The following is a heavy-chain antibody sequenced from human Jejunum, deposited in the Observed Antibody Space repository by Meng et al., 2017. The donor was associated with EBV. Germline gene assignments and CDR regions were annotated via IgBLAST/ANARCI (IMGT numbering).Heavy chain of an antibody. D-gene: IGHD2-8*02. Sequence: QAQVQQWGAGPFRPSETLSLSCAVYGGSFSDYYWSWIRQPPGKGLEWIGEIDHSGRTNYNPSLKSRVTLSLLTSKDHFSLRLSSVTAADTAVYYCATFNCTVGTCSFDSWGQGTLVTVSS. V-gene: IGHV4-34*01. J-gene: IGHJ4*02. CDR2: IDHSGRT. CDR1: GGSFSDYY. CDR3: ATFNCTVGTCSFDS.